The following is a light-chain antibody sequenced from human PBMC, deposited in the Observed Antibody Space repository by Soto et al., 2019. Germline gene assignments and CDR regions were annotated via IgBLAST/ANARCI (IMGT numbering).Light chain of an antibody. Sequence: EIVLTQSPATLSLSPGERATLSCRASQSVSSYLAWYQQKPGQAPRLLIYDASNRATGIPARFSGSGSGTDFTLTIISLEPEYFAVYYCQQRSNWPPYTFVQGTKLEIK. CDR1: QSVSSY. CDR2: DAS. V-gene: IGKV3-11*01. CDR3: QQRSNWPPYT. J-gene: IGKJ2*01.